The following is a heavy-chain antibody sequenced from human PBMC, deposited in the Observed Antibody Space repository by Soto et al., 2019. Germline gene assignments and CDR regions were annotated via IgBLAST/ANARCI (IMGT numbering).Heavy chain of an antibody. CDR2: IYYSGST. D-gene: IGHD4-17*01. V-gene: IGHV4-39*01. J-gene: IGHJ4*02. CDR1: GGSISSSSYY. Sequence: SETLSLTCTVSGGSISSSSYYWGWIRQPPGKGLEWIGSIYYSGSTYYNPSLKSRVTISVDTSKNQFSLKLSSVTAADTAVYYCATSLGHDYGHDYWGQGTLVTVSS. CDR3: ATSLGHDYGHDY.